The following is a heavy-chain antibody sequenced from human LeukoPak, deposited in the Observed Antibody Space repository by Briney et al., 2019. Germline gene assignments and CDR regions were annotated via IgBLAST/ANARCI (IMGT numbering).Heavy chain of an antibody. J-gene: IGHJ4*02. CDR3: AKDVTMIVVVITTHFDY. D-gene: IGHD3-22*01. CDR2: ISGSGGST. V-gene: IGHV3-23*01. Sequence: GGSLRLSCVASGLTFSSSAMSWVRQAPGKGLEWVSAISGSGGSTYYADSVKGRFTISRDNSKNTLYLQMNSLRAEDTAVYYCAKDVTMIVVVITTHFDYWGQGTLVTVSS. CDR1: GLTFSSSA.